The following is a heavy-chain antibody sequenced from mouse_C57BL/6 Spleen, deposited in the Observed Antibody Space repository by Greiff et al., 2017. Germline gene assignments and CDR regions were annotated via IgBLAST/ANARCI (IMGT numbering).Heavy chain of an antibody. Sequence: QVQLKQSGAELVKPGTSVQISCKASGYAFSSYWMNWVKQRPGKGLEWIGQIYPGDGDTNYNGKFKGKATLTADKSSSTAYMQLSSLTSEDSAVYFCARWAHYGSSYVYFDYWGQGTTLTVSS. V-gene: IGHV1-80*01. CDR1: GYAFSSYW. D-gene: IGHD1-1*01. CDR2: IYPGDGDT. CDR3: ARWAHYGSSYVYFDY. J-gene: IGHJ2*01.